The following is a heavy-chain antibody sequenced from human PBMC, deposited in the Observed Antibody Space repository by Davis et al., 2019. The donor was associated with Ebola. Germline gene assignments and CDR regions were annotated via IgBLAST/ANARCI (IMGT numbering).Heavy chain of an antibody. D-gene: IGHD4-17*01. CDR1: GYIFTNHP. J-gene: IGHJ1*01. CDR2: INPNSGGT. CDR3: ATNDYGDYLYFLH. Sequence: ASVKVSCKASGYIFTNHPMTWVRQAPGQGLEWLGYINPNSGGTHYAQKFQGSVTLTRDTSISTAYMELSSLTSDDTAVYYCATNDYGDYLYFLHWGQGTLVTVSS. V-gene: IGHV1-2*04.